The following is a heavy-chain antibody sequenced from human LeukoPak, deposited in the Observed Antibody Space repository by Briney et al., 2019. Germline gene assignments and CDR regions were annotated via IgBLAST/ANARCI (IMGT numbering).Heavy chain of an antibody. D-gene: IGHD4-17*01. CDR3: ARGGNYGDYFDY. Sequence: ASVKVSCTASGYTFTGYYLQWVRQAPGQGLEWMGWINPDSGGTEYAQRFQGRVTMTRDKSISTAYMELRSLRSDDTAVYYCARGGNYGDYFDYWGQGTLVTVSS. V-gene: IGHV1-2*02. CDR2: INPDSGGT. CDR1: GYTFTGYY. J-gene: IGHJ4*02.